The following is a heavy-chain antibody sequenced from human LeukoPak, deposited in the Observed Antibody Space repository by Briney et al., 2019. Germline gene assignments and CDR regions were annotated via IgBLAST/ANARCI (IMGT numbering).Heavy chain of an antibody. CDR2: IYYSGST. Sequence: SQTLSLTCTVSGGSISSSSYYWGWIRQPPGKGLEWIGGIYYSGSTSYNPSLKSRVAISVDTSKNEFSLKLSSVTAADTAVYYCARGGYSYVTMVRGVTPFDYWGQGTLVTVSS. CDR3: ARGGYSYVTMVRGVTPFDY. D-gene: IGHD3-10*01. J-gene: IGHJ4*02. V-gene: IGHV4-39*07. CDR1: GGSISSSSYY.